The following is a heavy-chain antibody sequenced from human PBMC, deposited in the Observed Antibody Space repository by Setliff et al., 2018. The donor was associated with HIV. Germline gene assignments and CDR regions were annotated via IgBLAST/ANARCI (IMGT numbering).Heavy chain of an antibody. V-gene: IGHV4-31*03. J-gene: IGHJ6*03. CDR1: GGSISSGDYY. Sequence: PSETLSLTCTVSGGSISSGDYYWSWIRQHPGKGLEWIGYIYYSGSTYYNPSLKSRVTISVDTSKNQFFLKLSSVTAADTAVYYCARNTGSWPSMDVWGKGTTVTVSS. CDR2: IYYSGST. D-gene: IGHD2-15*01. CDR3: ARNTGSWPSMDV.